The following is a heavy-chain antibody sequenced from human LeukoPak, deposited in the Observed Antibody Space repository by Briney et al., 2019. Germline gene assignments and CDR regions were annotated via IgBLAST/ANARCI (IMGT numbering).Heavy chain of an antibody. Sequence: GGSLRLSCAASGFTFSSYAMHWVRQAPGKGLEWVAVISYDGSNKYYADSVKGRFTISRDNSKNTLYLQMNSLRAEDTAVYYCARDFLWYYYDSSGSLDIWGQGTMVTVSS. V-gene: IGHV3-30-3*01. CDR2: ISYDGSNK. J-gene: IGHJ3*02. D-gene: IGHD3-22*01. CDR3: ARDFLWYYYDSSGSLDI. CDR1: GFTFSSYA.